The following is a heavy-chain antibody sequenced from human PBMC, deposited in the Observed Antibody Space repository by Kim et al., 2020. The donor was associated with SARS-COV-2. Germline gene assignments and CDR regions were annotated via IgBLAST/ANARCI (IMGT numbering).Heavy chain of an antibody. CDR1: GFTFSSYG. Sequence: GGSLRLSCAASGFTFSSYGMHWVRQAPGKGLEWVAVISYDGSNKYYADSVKGRFTISRDNSKNTLYLQMNSLRAEDTAVYYCAKDQEIVVVVAATPDYWG. CDR3: AKDQEIVVVVAATPDY. CDR2: ISYDGSNK. D-gene: IGHD2-15*01. J-gene: IGHJ4*01. V-gene: IGHV3-30*18.